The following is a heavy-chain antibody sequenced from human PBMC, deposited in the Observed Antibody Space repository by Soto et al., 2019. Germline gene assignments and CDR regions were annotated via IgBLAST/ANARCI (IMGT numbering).Heavy chain of an antibody. J-gene: IGHJ6*02. Sequence: QVQLQESGPGLVKPSQTLSLTCTVSGGSISSGDYYWSWIRQPPGKGLEWIGYIYYSGSTYYNPSLKSRVTMSVDTSKNQFSLKLSSVTAADTAVYYCARDFISGGVGFSRFGELPYYYYGMDVWGQGTTVTVSS. CDR1: GGSISSGDYY. CDR3: ARDFISGGVGFSRFGELPYYYYGMDV. CDR2: IYYSGST. D-gene: IGHD3-10*01. V-gene: IGHV4-30-4*01.